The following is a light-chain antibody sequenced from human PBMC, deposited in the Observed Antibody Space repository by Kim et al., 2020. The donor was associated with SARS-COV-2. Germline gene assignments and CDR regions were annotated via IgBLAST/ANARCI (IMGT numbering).Light chain of an antibody. V-gene: IGLV3-1*01. CDR1: NLGDKF. J-gene: IGLJ3*02. CDR3: QAWDSSAAV. Sequence: SYELTQPPSVSVSPGQTTSITCSGNNLGDKFVSWYQQKPGQSPVLIIYQDSKRPSGIPERFSGSNSGTTVTLTISGPQPMDEADYYCQAWDSSAAVFGGG. CDR2: QDS.